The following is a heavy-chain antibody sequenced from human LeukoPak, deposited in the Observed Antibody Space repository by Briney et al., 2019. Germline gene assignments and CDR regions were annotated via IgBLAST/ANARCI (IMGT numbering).Heavy chain of an antibody. J-gene: IGHJ4*02. V-gene: IGHV4-61*05. CDR2: IYYSGST. D-gene: IGHD6-19*01. CDR3: ARGSGWYRY. Sequence: SETLSLTCTVSGGSISSSSYYWGWIRQPPGKGLEWIGYIYYSGSTNYNPSLKSRVTISVDTSKNQFSLKLSSVTAADTAVYYCARGSGWYRYWGQGTLVTVSS. CDR1: GGSISSSSYY.